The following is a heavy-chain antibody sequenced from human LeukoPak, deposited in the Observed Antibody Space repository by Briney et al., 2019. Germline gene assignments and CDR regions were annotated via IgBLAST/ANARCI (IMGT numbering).Heavy chain of an antibody. D-gene: IGHD2-2*01. CDR1: GYTFTSYD. CDR3: ARGGCSSTSCYPYYYYGMDV. V-gene: IGHV1-8*01. Sequence: ASVKVSCKASGYTFTSYDINWVRQATGQGLEWMGWMNPNSGNTGYAQKLQGRVTMTTNTSISTAYMELSSLRSEDTAVYYWARGGCSSTSCYPYYYYGMDVWGQGTTVTVSS. CDR2: MNPNSGNT. J-gene: IGHJ6*02.